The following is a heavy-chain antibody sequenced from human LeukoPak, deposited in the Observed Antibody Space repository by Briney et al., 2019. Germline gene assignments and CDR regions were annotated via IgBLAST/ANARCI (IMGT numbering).Heavy chain of an antibody. V-gene: IGHV4-59*11. CDR3: ARRPYYGGNFGY. CDR2: IYYSGST. CDR1: GGSISSHY. Sequence: SETLSLTCTVSGGSISSHYWSWIRQPPGKGLEWIGYIYYSGSTNYNPSLKSRVTISVDTSKNQFSLKLSSVTAADTAVYYCARRPYYGGNFGYWGQGTLVTVSS. D-gene: IGHD4-23*01. J-gene: IGHJ4*02.